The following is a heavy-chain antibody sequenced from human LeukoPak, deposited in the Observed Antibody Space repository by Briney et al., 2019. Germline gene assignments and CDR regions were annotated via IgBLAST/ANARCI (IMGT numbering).Heavy chain of an antibody. CDR2: IDTSGTT. J-gene: IGHJ1*01. CDR1: GGSITSYY. D-gene: IGHD4-17*01. CDR3: ARGGYYGGYGSQWYLHH. V-gene: IGHV4-4*07. Sequence: SETLSLTCTVSGGSITSYYWSWIRQPAGKGLEWIGRIDTSGTTSYNPSLKSRVTMSVDTSKNQFSLRLTSVTAADTAVYYCARGGYYGGYGSQWYLHHWGQGTLVTVSS.